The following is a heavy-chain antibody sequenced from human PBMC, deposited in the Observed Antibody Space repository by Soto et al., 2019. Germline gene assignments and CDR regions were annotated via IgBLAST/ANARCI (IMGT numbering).Heavy chain of an antibody. J-gene: IGHJ5*02. D-gene: IGHD3-22*01. CDR3: ARDIYYDSSGTNWFDP. CDR1: GGSISSGDYY. CDR2: IYYGGST. Sequence: SETLSLTCTVSGGSISSGDYYWSWIRQPPGKGLEWIGYIYYGGSTYYNPSLKSRVTISVDTSKNQFSLKLSSVTAADTAVYYCARDIYYDSSGTNWFDPWGQGTLVTVSS. V-gene: IGHV4-30-4*01.